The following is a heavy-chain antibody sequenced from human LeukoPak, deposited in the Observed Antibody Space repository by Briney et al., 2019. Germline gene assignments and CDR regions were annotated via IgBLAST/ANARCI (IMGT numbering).Heavy chain of an antibody. Sequence: GGSLRLSCAASGFTFSSYSMNWVRQAPGKGLEWVSFISSSSSDRYYADSVRGRFTISRDNAKNSLFLQMNSLRAEDTAVYYCARAYSSSWDYYCGMDVWGQGTTVTVSS. CDR3: ARAYSSSWDYYCGMDV. CDR1: GFTFSSYS. D-gene: IGHD6-13*01. CDR2: ISSSSSDR. V-gene: IGHV3-21*01. J-gene: IGHJ6*02.